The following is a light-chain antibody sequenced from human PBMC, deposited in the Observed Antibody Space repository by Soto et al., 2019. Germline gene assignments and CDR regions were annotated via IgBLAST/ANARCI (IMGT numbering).Light chain of an antibody. CDR3: QQYNSYSEA. V-gene: IGKV1-5*03. J-gene: IGKJ1*01. CDR1: QTISSW. CDR2: KAS. Sequence: TLSGSVGDRVTITCRASQTISSWLAWYQQKPGKAPKLLIYKASTLKSGVPSRFSGSGSGTEFTLTISSLQPDDFATYYCQQYNSYSEAFGQGTKV.